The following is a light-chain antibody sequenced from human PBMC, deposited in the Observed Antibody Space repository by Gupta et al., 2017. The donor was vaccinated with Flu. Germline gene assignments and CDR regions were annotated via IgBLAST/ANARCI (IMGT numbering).Light chain of an antibody. Sequence: PSSLSASVGDRVTITCRASQSISSYLNWYQQKPVKAPKLLIYAASSLQSGVPSRFSGSGSGTDFTLTISSLQPEDFATYYCQQSYSTPWTFGQGTKVEIK. J-gene: IGKJ1*01. CDR2: AAS. CDR1: QSISSY. V-gene: IGKV1-39*01. CDR3: QQSYSTPWT.